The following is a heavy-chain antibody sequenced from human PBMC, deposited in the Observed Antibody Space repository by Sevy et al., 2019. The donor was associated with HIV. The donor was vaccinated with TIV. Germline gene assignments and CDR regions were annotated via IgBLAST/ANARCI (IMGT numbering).Heavy chain of an antibody. CDR3: ARAGSNYGYYYYGMDV. J-gene: IGHJ6*02. D-gene: IGHD4-4*01. CDR1: GFTFFNAW. V-gene: IGHV3-11*04. CDR2: ISSSGSTI. Sequence: GGSLRLSCSASGFTFFNAWMSWVRQAPGKGLEWVSYISSSGSTIYYADSVKGRFTISRDNAKNSLYLQMNSLRAEDTAVYYCARAGSNYGYYYYGMDVWGQGTTVTVSS.